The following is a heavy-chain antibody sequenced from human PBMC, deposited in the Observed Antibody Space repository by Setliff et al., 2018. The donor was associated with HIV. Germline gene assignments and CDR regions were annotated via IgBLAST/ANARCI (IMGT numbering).Heavy chain of an antibody. D-gene: IGHD2-8*02. V-gene: IGHV4-61*09. CDR1: GGSISSGIYY. CDR2: VYTTGGT. CDR3: ARAPTGVTNAFDI. J-gene: IGHJ3*02. Sequence: SETLSLTCTVSGGSISSGIYYWIWIRQPAGKGLEWIGHVYTTGGTNYNPSLESRLTISVDTSRNQFSLRLGSVTAADTAVYYCARAPTGVTNAFDIWGQGTMVTVSS.